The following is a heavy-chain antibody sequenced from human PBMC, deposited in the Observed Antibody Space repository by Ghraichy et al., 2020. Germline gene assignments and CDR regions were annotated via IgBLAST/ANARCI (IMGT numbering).Heavy chain of an antibody. J-gene: IGHJ6*02. Sequence: SETLSLTCTVSGGSISNYYWSWIRQSPGKGLEWIGYIYFVGGTNYNPSLKSRVTMSVDRSKNQFSLTLSSVTAADTAVYYCARVKGYDSSDYHYGEPTFYYYYGMDVWGQGTTVTVSS. D-gene: IGHD3-22*01. V-gene: IGHV4-59*01. CDR1: GGSISNYY. CDR2: IYFVGGT. CDR3: ARVKGYDSSDYHYGEPTFYYYYGMDV.